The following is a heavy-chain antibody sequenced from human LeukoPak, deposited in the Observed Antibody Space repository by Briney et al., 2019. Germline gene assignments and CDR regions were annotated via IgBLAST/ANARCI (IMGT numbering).Heavy chain of an antibody. CDR2: INHSGST. CDR3: ARSRRRSGWYGSSWFDP. CDR1: GGSFSGYY. V-gene: IGHV4-34*01. J-gene: IGHJ5*02. Sequence: NTSETLSLTCAVYGGSFSGYYWSCIRQPPGKGLEWIGEINHSGSTNYNPSLKSRVTISVDTSKNQFSLKLSSVTAADTAVYYCARSRRRSGWYGSSWFDPWGQGTLVTVSS. D-gene: IGHD6-19*01.